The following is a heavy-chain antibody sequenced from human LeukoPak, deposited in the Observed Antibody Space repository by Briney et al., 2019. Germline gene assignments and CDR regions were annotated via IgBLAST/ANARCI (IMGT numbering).Heavy chain of an antibody. CDR2: ISGSGAAT. J-gene: IGHJ4*02. CDR1: GFTFSSYA. CDR3: AKTPRDYEYYFDY. D-gene: IGHD4-17*01. V-gene: IGHV3-23*01. Sequence: EGSLRLSCAASGFTFSSYAMSWVRQAPGKGLEWVSAISGSGAATNYAASVKGRFTISRDTSKNTLYLQMSSLRAEDTAVYYCAKTPRDYEYYFDYWGQGTLVTVSS.